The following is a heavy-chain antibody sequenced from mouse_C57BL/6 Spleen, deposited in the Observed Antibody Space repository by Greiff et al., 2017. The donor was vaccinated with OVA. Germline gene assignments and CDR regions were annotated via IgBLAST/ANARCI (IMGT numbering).Heavy chain of an antibody. D-gene: IGHD3-3*01. CDR2: ISSGSSTI. CDR1: GFTFSDYG. CDR3: AREGRRGPYFDY. J-gene: IGHJ2*01. Sequence: EVHLVESGGGLVKPGGSLKLSCAASGFTFSDYGMHRVRQAPEKGLEWVAYISSGSSTIYYADTVKGRFTISRDNAKNTLFLQMTSLRSEDTAMDYCAREGRRGPYFDYWGQGTTLTVSS. V-gene: IGHV5-17*01.